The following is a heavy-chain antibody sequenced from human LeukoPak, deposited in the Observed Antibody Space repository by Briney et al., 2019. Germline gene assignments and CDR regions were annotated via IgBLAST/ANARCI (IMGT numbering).Heavy chain of an antibody. J-gene: IGHJ4*02. D-gene: IGHD2/OR15-2a*01. Sequence: PGGSLRLSCAASGFNFGEFWMAWVRQTPGKGLEWVADIKEDGSEEFYVDSVKGRFTISRDNAKNSLYLQMNSLRAEDTAVYYCARGFYAIVDVDYWGQGTLVTVSS. V-gene: IGHV3-7*01. CDR2: IKEDGSEE. CDR1: GFNFGEFW. CDR3: ARGFYAIVDVDY.